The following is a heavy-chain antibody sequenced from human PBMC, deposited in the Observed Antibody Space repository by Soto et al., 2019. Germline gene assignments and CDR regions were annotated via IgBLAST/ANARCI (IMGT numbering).Heavy chain of an antibody. CDR3: AGLSVTGGVDV. V-gene: IGHV3-48*03. J-gene: IGHJ6*02. D-gene: IGHD2-21*02. CDR2: ISASGDTV. CDR1: GLTSSGIE. Sequence: EVRLEESGGGFVQPGGALRLSCVFSGLTSSGIELNWVRQAAGKGLEWLSYISASGDTVDYIDSVRGRFTISRDNAKQSLFLQMSALRVEDTTVYYCAGLSVTGGVDVWGQGTTVTVSS.